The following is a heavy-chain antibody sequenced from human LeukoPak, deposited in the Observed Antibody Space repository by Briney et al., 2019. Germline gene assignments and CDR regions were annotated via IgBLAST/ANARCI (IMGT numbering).Heavy chain of an antibody. CDR1: GGSISSGSYY. Sequence: PSETLSLTCTVSGGSISSGSYYWSWIRQPAGKGLEWIGRIYTSGSTNYNPSLKSRVTISVDTSKNQFSLKLSSVTAADTAVYYCARGTEYHYYDSSGYYYFDYWGQGTLVTVSS. J-gene: IGHJ4*02. CDR3: ARGTEYHYYDSSGYYYFDY. CDR2: IYTSGST. V-gene: IGHV4-61*02. D-gene: IGHD3-22*01.